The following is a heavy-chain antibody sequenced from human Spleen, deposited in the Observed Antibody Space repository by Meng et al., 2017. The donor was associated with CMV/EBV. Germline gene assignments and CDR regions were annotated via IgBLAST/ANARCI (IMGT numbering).Heavy chain of an antibody. D-gene: IGHD5-24*01. CDR3: ARDNWLQSPFDAFDI. Sequence: GLTYSNYSRNWVRQAPGKGLERGSSISSSSNSIYYADSVKGRFTISRDNVKNTLYLQMNSLRAEDTAVYYCARDNWLQSPFDAFDIWGQGTMVTVSS. V-gene: IGHV3-21*01. CDR2: ISSSSNSI. J-gene: IGHJ3*02. CDR1: GLTYSNYS.